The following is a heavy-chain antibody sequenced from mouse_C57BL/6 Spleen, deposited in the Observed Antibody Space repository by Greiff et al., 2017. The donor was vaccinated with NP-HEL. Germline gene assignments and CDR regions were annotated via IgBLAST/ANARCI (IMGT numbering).Heavy chain of an antibody. J-gene: IGHJ1*03. Sequence: QVQLQQPGAELVKPGASVKLSCKASGYTFTSYWMHWVKQRPGQGLEWIGMIHPNSGSTNNNEKFKSKATLTVDKSSSTAYMQLSSLTSEDSAVYYCARANWDGDWYFDVWGTGTTVTVSS. V-gene: IGHV1-64*01. D-gene: IGHD4-1*01. CDR2: IHPNSGST. CDR1: GYTFTSYW. CDR3: ARANWDGDWYFDV.